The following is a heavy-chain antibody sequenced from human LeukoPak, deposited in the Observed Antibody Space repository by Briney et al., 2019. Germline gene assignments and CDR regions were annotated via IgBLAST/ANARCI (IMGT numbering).Heavy chain of an antibody. V-gene: IGHV3-23*01. D-gene: IGHD4-17*01. CDR3: SRDPNGDYVGAFDFQR. J-gene: IGHJ1*01. CDR1: GLTFSNYA. Sequence: GGSLRLSCAVSGLTFSNYAMTWVRLAPGRGLEWVSSIRGSGRGTDYAGSVRGRFTISRDNSKNTLYLQMNSLRAEDTAVYYCSRDPNGDYVGAFDFQRWGQGTLVTVSS. CDR2: IRGSGRGT.